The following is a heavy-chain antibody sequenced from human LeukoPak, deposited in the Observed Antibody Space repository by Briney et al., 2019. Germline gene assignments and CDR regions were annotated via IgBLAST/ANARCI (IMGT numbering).Heavy chain of an antibody. J-gene: IGHJ6*03. CDR3: ARVGQWLGYYYYYYMDV. Sequence: PGGSLRLSCAASGFTFSTYEINWVRQAPGKGLEWLSHISTSGSSIHYADSVKGRFTISRDNAKNSLYLQMNSLRAEDTALYYCARVGQWLGYYYYYYMDVWGKGTTVTVSS. CDR2: ISTSGSSI. CDR1: GFTFSTYE. V-gene: IGHV3-48*03. D-gene: IGHD6-19*01.